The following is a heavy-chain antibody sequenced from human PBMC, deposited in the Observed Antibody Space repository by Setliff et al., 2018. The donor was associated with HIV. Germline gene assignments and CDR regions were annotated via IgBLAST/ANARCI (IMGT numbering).Heavy chain of an antibody. D-gene: IGHD3-3*01. CDR3: ARNFWNGPPDYYYYGMDV. V-gene: IGHV4-4*07. CDR1: GDSISSSY. CDR2: IYTSGTP. J-gene: IGHJ6*02. Sequence: SETLSLTCTVSGDSISSSYWSWIRQPAGKGLEWIGRIYTSGTPNYNPSLKRRVTMSVDTSKNQFSLKLRSVTAADTALYYCARNFWNGPPDYYYYGMDVWGQCTTVTSP.